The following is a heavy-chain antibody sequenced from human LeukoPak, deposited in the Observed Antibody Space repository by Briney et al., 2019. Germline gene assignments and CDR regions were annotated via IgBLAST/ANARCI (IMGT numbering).Heavy chain of an antibody. J-gene: IGHJ3*02. CDR1: GFTFSSYA. Sequence: GGSLRLSCAASGFTFSSYAMTWVRQDPGKGLEWVSAISGSDDGTYYGDSVKGRFTISRDNSKNMLYLQMNSLRAEDTAIYYCAKWSPLLDSTSCLGGGCNAFDIWGQGTMVTVSS. V-gene: IGHV3-23*01. D-gene: IGHD2-2*01. CDR3: AKWSPLLDSTSCLGGGCNAFDI. CDR2: ISGSDDGT.